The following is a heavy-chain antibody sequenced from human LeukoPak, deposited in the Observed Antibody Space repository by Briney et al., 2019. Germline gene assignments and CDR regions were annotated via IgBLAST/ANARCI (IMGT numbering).Heavy chain of an antibody. J-gene: IGHJ4*02. D-gene: IGHD1-26*01. V-gene: IGHV4-4*02. Sequence: KTSETLSLTCAVSGGSISSSNWWSWVRQPPGKGLEWIGEIYHSGSTNYNPSLKSRVTISVDKSKNQFSLKLSSVTAADTAVYYCASDGSIVGATRYWGQGTLVTVSS. CDR2: IYHSGST. CDR3: ASDGSIVGATRY. CDR1: GGSISSSNW.